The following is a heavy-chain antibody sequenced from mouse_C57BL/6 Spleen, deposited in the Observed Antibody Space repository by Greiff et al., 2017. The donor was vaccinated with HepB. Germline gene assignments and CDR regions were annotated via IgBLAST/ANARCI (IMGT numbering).Heavy chain of an antibody. CDR3: ARLTGTRGFDY. D-gene: IGHD4-1*01. J-gene: IGHJ2*01. V-gene: IGHV1-81*01. Sequence: QVQLKQSGAELARPGASVKLSCKASGYTFTSYGISWVKQRTGQGLEWIGEIYPRSGNTYYNEKFKGKATLTADKSSSTAYMELRRLTSEDSAVYFCARLTGTRGFDYWGQGTTLTVSS. CDR2: IYPRSGNT. CDR1: GYTFTSYG.